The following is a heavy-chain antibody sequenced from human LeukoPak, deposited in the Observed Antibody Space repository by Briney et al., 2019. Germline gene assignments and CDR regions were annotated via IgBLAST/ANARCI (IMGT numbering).Heavy chain of an antibody. Sequence: GGSLRLSCAASGFTVSSNYMSWVRQAPGKGLEWVSVIYSGGSTYNADSVKGRFTISRDNSKNTLFLQMNSLRAEDTAVYYCASSSSSVYYYYGSDVWGQGTTVTVSS. D-gene: IGHD6-13*01. CDR1: GFTVSSNY. CDR3: ASSSSSVYYYYGSDV. CDR2: IYSGGST. V-gene: IGHV3-66*01. J-gene: IGHJ6*02.